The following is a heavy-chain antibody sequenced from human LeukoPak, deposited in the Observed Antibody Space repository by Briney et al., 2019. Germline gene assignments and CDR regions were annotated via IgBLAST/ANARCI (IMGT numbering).Heavy chain of an antibody. CDR3: ARDPAQVVWFGEPYGMDV. D-gene: IGHD3-10*01. V-gene: IGHV1-18*01. CDR2: ISAYNGNT. J-gene: IGHJ6*02. CDR1: GYTFTSYG. Sequence: ASVKVSCKASGYTFTSYGISWVRQAPGQGLEWMGWISAYNGNTNYAQKLQGRVTMTTDTSTSTAYMELRSLRSDDTAVYYCARDPAQVVWFGEPYGMDVWGQGTTVTVSS.